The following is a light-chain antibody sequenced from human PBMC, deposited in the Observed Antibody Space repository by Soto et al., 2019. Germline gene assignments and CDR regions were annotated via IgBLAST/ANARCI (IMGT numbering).Light chain of an antibody. J-gene: IGLJ1*01. V-gene: IGLV2-14*01. CDR3: SAYTSSSPHV. CDR1: SSDIGAYNY. Sequence: QSALTQPASVSGSPGQSITISCAGTSSDIGAYNYVSWYQHHPGTAPNLMIYEVTNRPSGVSNRFSGSKSGNTASLTISGLQADDEADYYCSAYTSSSPHVFGTGTKVTIL. CDR2: EVT.